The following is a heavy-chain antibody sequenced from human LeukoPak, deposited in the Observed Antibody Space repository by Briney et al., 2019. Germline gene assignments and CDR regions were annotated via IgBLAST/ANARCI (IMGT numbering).Heavy chain of an antibody. CDR1: GFTFSSYS. CDR2: ISSSSSTI. J-gene: IGHJ4*02. V-gene: IGHV3-48*04. Sequence: GGSLRLFCAASGFTFSSYSMNWVRQAPGKGLEWVSYISSSSSTIYYADSVKGRFTISRDNAKNSLYLQMNSLRAEDTAVYYCASSGYSSSWSWDYWGQGTLVTVSS. CDR3: ASSGYSSSWSWDY. D-gene: IGHD6-13*01.